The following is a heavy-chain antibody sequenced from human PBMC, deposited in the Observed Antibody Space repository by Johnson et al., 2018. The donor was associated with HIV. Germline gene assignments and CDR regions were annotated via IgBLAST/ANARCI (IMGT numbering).Heavy chain of an antibody. CDR1: GFIFSTSW. J-gene: IGHJ3*02. CDR2: IRYDGSNK. Sequence: QVQLVESGGGLVQPGGSLRLSCSASGFIFSTSWMNWVRQAPGEGLEWVAFIRYDGSNKYYADSVKGRFTISRDNSKNTLYLQMNSLRAEDTAVYYCAKDPVGATWAFDIWGQGTMVTVSS. V-gene: IGHV3-30*02. D-gene: IGHD1-26*01. CDR3: AKDPVGATWAFDI.